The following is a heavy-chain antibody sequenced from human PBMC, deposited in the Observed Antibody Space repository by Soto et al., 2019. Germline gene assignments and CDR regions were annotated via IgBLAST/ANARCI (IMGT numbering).Heavy chain of an antibody. CDR1: GFTFSSYA. CDR3: AKDLTYCGGDCRAYFDY. CDR2: ISGSGGST. D-gene: IGHD2-21*01. V-gene: IGHV3-23*01. J-gene: IGHJ4*02. Sequence: PGGSLRLSCAASGFTFSSYAMSGVRQAPGKGLEWVSAISGSGGSTYYADSVKGRFTISRDNSKNTLYLQMNSLRAEDTAVYYCAKDLTYCGGDCRAYFDYWGQGTLVTVSS.